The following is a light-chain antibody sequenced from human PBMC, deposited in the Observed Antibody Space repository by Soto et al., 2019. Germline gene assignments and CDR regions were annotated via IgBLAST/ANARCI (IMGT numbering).Light chain of an antibody. CDR1: QSINSW. J-gene: IGKJ4*01. V-gene: IGKV1-5*01. CDR2: HAS. CDR3: QEYVYYST. Sequence: GDRVTITCRASQSINSWLSWYQQSPGKAPKLLIYHASTLESGVSSRFSGSGSGTEFTLTISSLQPDDFATYYCQEYVYYSTFGGGTKVEIK.